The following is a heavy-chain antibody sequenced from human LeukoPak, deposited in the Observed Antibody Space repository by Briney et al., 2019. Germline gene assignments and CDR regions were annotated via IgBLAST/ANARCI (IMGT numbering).Heavy chain of an antibody. CDR3: AKSRSSGLDASDI. CDR2: ISGSGGST. J-gene: IGHJ3*02. V-gene: IGHV3-23*01. D-gene: IGHD3-22*01. CDR1: GFTFSSYA. Sequence: GGSLRLSCAASGFTFSSYAMSWVRQAPAKGVEWVSAISGSGGSTYYADSVKGRFTISRDNSKNTLYLQMSSLRAEDTAVYYCAKSRSSGLDASDIWGQGTMVTVSS.